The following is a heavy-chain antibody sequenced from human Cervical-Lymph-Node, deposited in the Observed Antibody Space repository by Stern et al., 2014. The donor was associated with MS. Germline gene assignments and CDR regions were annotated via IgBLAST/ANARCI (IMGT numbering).Heavy chain of an antibody. D-gene: IGHD4-11*01. CDR3: TRVHEPTVTASWFGP. CDR1: GFIFSHYD. CDR2: IRRSSSAI. J-gene: IGHJ5*02. V-gene: IGHV3-48*01. Sequence: VQLVESGGDFVQPGGSLRLSCTASGFIFSHYDMNWVRQAPGKGLEWLSYIRRSSSAIYYADSVKGRFTISRDDAKNSLYLQMNSLRAEDTAVYYCTRVHEPTVTASWFGPWGQGTLVTVSS.